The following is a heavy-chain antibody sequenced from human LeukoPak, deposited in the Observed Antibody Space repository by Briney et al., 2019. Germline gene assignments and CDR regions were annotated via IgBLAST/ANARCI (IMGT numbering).Heavy chain of an antibody. D-gene: IGHD5-18*01. J-gene: IGHJ5*02. V-gene: IGHV3-30*04. Sequence: GRSLRLSCAASGLTFSSYAMHWVRQAPGKGLEWVAVISYDGSNKYYADSVKGRFTISRDNSKNTLYLQMNSLRAEDTAVYYCARGIQLWTHLTTWGQGTLVTVSS. CDR1: GLTFSSYA. CDR3: ARGIQLWTHLTT. CDR2: ISYDGSNK.